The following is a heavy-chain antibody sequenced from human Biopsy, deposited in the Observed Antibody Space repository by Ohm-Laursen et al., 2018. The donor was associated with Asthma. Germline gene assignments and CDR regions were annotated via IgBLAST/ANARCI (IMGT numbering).Heavy chain of an antibody. V-gene: IGHV4-59*01. Sequence: SETLSLTCTVSGVSIRSYYWSWIRQPPGQRLEFIGYIYTSGSTNYNPSLKSRVTISVDTSKNQFSLKLRSVTAADTAVYYCARDVSFGRFLEWSSGMDVWGQGTTVTVSS. J-gene: IGHJ6*02. CDR1: GVSIRSYY. CDR2: IYTSGST. CDR3: ARDVSFGRFLEWSSGMDV. D-gene: IGHD3-3*01.